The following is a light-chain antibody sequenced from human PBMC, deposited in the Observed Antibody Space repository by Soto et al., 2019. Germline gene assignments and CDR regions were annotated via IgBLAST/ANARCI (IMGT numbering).Light chain of an antibody. Sequence: EIVMTQSPATVSVSPGERVTLSCRASQSVSSYLAWYQQKPGQAPRLLIYGASTGATGIPARFSGSGSGTEFILTISSLQSEDFAVYYCQQYSKWPLTFGGGTKVDIK. CDR1: QSVSSY. J-gene: IGKJ4*01. CDR3: QQYSKWPLT. V-gene: IGKV3-15*01. CDR2: GAS.